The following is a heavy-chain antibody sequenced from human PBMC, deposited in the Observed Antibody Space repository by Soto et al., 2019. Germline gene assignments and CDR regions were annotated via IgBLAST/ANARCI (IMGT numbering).Heavy chain of an antibody. J-gene: IGHJ4*02. CDR3: AVIAAGTSPILWFDY. D-gene: IGHD6-13*01. CDR1: GFTFDDYA. V-gene: IGHV3-9*01. Sequence: EVQLVESGGGLVQPGRSLRLSCAASGFTFDDYAMHWVRQAPGKGLEWVSGISWNSGSIGYAGSVKGRFTISRDNAKNSLYLQMNGLRAEDTALYYCAVIAAGTSPILWFDYWGQGTLVTVSS. CDR2: ISWNSGSI.